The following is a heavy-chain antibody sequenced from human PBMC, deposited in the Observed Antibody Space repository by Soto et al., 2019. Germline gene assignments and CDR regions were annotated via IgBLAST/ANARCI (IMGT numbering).Heavy chain of an antibody. Sequence: QLQLQESGPGLVKPSETLSLTCTVSGGSISSSTYYWGLIRQPPGQGLGWTGRIYYSGNTYYNPSLKSRVTISVETSKNQFSLKLSSVNAADTAVYYCARHWYYDSGCFYYVFDYWGQGTLVTVSS. V-gene: IGHV4-39*01. CDR3: ARHWYYDSGCFYYVFDY. J-gene: IGHJ4*02. CDR2: IYYSGNT. D-gene: IGHD3-22*01. CDR1: GGSISSSTYY.